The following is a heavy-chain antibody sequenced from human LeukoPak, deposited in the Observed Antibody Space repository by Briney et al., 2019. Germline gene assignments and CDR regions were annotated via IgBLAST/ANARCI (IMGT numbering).Heavy chain of an antibody. CDR3: ARGGPYGGNSAFDY. V-gene: IGHV3-48*03. D-gene: IGHD4-23*01. CDR1: GFTFSSYE. J-gene: IGHJ4*02. Sequence: PGGSLRLSCAASGFTFSSYEIHWVRQAPGKGLEWVSKIGGIGSIMYADSVKGRFTISTDSAKSSVYLQMNSLRAEDTAVYYCARGGPYGGNSAFDYWGQGTLVTVSS. CDR2: IGGIGSI.